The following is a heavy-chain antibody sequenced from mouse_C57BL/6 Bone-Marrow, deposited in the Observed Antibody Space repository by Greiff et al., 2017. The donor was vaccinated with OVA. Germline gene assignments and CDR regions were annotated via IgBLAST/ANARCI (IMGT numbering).Heavy chain of an antibody. CDR3: VRHGPYYYDY. V-gene: IGHV10-1*01. CDR2: IRSKSNNYAT. CDR1: GFSFNTYA. D-gene: IGHD1-1*01. J-gene: IGHJ2*01. Sequence: EVKLVESGGGLVQPKGSLKLSCAASGFSFNTYAMNWVRQAPGKGLEWVARIRSKSNNYATYYADSVKDRFTISRDDSESMLYLQMNNLKTEDTAMYYCVRHGPYYYDYWGQGTTLTVSS.